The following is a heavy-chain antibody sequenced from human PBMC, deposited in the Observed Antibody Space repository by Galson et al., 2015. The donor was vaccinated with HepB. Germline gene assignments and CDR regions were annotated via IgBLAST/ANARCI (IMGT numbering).Heavy chain of an antibody. D-gene: IGHD5-18*01. V-gene: IGHV3-64D*06. CDR3: LAPAGYSQIA. J-gene: IGHJ5*02. Sequence: SLRLSCAASGFTFGDYVMNWVRQAPGKGLEYVSAISHDGIDTYYADSVRGRFTISRDNSKKILYLQMSDLRSADTAMYYCLAPAGYSQIAWGQGVMVSVSS. CDR2: ISHDGIDT. CDR1: GFTFGDYV.